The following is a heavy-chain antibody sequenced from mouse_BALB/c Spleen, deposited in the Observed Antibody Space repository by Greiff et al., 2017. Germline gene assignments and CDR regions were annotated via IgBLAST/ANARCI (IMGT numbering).Heavy chain of an antibody. V-gene: IGHV5-9-4*01. D-gene: IGHD1-1*01. Sequence: EVQVVESGGGLVKPGGSLKLSCAASGFTFSSYAMSWVRQSPEKRLEWVAEISSGGSYTYYPDTVTGRFTISRDNAKNTLYLEMSSLRSEDTAMYYCVGGSSYCAMDYWGQGTSVTVSS. CDR3: VGGSSYCAMDY. CDR2: ISSGGSYT. J-gene: IGHJ4*01. CDR1: GFTFSSYA.